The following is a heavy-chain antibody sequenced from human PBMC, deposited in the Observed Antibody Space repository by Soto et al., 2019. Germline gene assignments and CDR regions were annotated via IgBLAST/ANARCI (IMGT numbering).Heavy chain of an antibody. J-gene: IGHJ6*02. CDR3: ARPRYCSAGSCYVRYYYYGMDV. Sequence: QVQLVQSGAEVKKPGSSVKVSCKASGGTFSSYAISWVRQAPGQGLEWMGGIIPIFGTANYAQKFQGRVTITADKSTSTAYMELSSLRSEDTAVYYCARPRYCSAGSCYVRYYYYGMDVWGQGTTVTVSS. CDR2: IIPIFGTA. D-gene: IGHD2-15*01. V-gene: IGHV1-69*06. CDR1: GGTFSSYA.